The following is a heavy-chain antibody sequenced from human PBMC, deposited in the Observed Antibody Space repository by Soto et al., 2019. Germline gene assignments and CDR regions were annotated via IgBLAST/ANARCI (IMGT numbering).Heavy chain of an antibody. CDR3: ARHRIEVVWRGFDF. J-gene: IGHJ4*02. Sequence: SETLSLTCTVSTDSSSFTNSYWGWIRQPPGKGLQWIGSSSYNGGTFYNPSLKGRGVISFDTSKKQSSLQVTSVTAADTAVYFCARHRIEVVWRGFDFWGQGSPVTVSS. D-gene: IGHD3-10*01. CDR1: TDSSSFTNSY. CDR2: SSYNGGT. V-gene: IGHV4-39*01.